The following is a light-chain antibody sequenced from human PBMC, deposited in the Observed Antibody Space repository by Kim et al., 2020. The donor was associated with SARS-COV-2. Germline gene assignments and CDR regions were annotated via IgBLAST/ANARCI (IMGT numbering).Light chain of an antibody. CDR2: GAS. CDR1: HSISSSH. CDR3: QQYGSSLSWT. J-gene: IGKJ1*01. Sequence: EIVLTQSPDTLSLSPGESTTLSCRASHSISSSHLAWYQQKPGQSPRLLIYGASSRASGIPDRFSGSGSGTDFTLTISRLEPEDFAVYYCQQYGSSLSWTFGQGTKVDIK. V-gene: IGKV3-20*01.